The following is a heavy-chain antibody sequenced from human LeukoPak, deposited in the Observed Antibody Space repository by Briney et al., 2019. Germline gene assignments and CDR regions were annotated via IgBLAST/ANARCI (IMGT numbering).Heavy chain of an antibody. CDR1: GFTFSSYW. D-gene: IGHD4-17*01. Sequence: PGGSLRLSCAASGFTFSSYWMSWVRQAPGKGLEWVANIKQDGSEKYYVDSVKGRFTISRDNAKNSLYLQMNSLRAEDTAVYYCARDYRDYGDYEPLCYWGQGTLVTVSS. J-gene: IGHJ4*02. CDR2: IKQDGSEK. V-gene: IGHV3-7*01. CDR3: ARDYRDYGDYEPLCY.